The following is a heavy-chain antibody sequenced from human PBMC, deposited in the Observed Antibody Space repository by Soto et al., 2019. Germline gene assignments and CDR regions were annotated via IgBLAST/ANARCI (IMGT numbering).Heavy chain of an antibody. CDR2: ISSSSSYI. D-gene: IGHD2-15*01. Sequence: GGSLRLSCAASGFTFSSYSMNWVRQAPGKGLEWVSSISSSSSYIYYADSVKGRFTISRDNAKNSLYLQMNSLRAEDTDVYSCATRPPDRYCSGGSCDYWGQGTLVTVSS. V-gene: IGHV3-21*01. J-gene: IGHJ4*02. CDR1: GFTFSSYS. CDR3: ATRPPDRYCSGGSCDY.